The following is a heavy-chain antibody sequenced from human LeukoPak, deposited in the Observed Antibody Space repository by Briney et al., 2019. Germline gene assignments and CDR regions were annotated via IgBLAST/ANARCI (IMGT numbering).Heavy chain of an antibody. Sequence: GGSLRLSCAASGFTFSSYAMSWVRQAPGQGLEWMGWINTDNGNTNYAQKLQGRVTMTTDTSTSTAYMELRTLRSDDTAVYYCARDQGGATSDPWGQGTLVTVSS. J-gene: IGHJ5*02. D-gene: IGHD1-26*01. CDR2: INTDNGNT. CDR3: ARDQGGATSDP. CDR1: GFTFSSYA. V-gene: IGHV1-18*01.